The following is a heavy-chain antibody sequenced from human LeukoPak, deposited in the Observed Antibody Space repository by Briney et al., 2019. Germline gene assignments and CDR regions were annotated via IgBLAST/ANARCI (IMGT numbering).Heavy chain of an antibody. Sequence: PGRSLRLSCAASGFTFSSYAMPWVRQAPGKGLEWVAVISYDGSNKYYADSVKGRFTISRDNSKNTLYLQMNSLRAEDTAVYYCAGLVVPYYYYYYGMDVWGQGTTVTVSS. V-gene: IGHV3-30-3*01. D-gene: IGHD3-22*01. CDR3: AGLVVPYYYYYYGMDV. CDR1: GFTFSSYA. CDR2: ISYDGSNK. J-gene: IGHJ6*02.